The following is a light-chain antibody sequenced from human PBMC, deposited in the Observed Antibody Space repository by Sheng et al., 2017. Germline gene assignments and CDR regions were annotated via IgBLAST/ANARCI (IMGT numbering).Light chain of an antibody. V-gene: IGLV3-1*01. CDR2: QDS. CDR3: QAWDSSTVV. CDR1: KLGDKY. Sequence: SYDLTQPPSVSVSPGQTASITCSGDKLGDKYACWYQQKPGQSPVLLIYQDSKRPSGIPERFSGSNSGNTATLTISGTQAMDEADYYCQAWDSSTVVFGGGTKADRP. J-gene: IGLJ2*01.